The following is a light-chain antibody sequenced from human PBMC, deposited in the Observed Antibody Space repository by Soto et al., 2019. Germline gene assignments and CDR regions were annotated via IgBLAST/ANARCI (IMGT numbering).Light chain of an antibody. J-gene: IGKJ4*01. CDR2: VAS. CDR1: QSVSSN. V-gene: IGKV3-15*01. Sequence: EIVMTQSPATLSVSPGERATLSCRASQSVSSNLAWYQQKPGQTPKLLIYVASSRATGIPARFSGSGSGTDFTLTISSLQSEDFAVYYCQQYNVGPLTFGGGTKVEFK. CDR3: QQYNVGPLT.